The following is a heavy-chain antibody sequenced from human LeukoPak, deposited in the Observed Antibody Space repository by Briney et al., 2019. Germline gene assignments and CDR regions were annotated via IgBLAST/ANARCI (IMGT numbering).Heavy chain of an antibody. V-gene: IGHV3-7*01. CDR2: IKEDGGDK. D-gene: IGHD3-3*01. Sequence: GGSLRLSCVASGFIFSDYWMTWVRQAPGRGLEWVANIKEDGGDKQYVDSVKGRFTISRDNGKNSLYLQMDGLRAEDTAVYHCVRESDVWSGPGIGRPLDVWGKGTTVTVSS. CDR3: VRESDVWSGPGIGRPLDV. CDR1: GFIFSDYW. J-gene: IGHJ6*04.